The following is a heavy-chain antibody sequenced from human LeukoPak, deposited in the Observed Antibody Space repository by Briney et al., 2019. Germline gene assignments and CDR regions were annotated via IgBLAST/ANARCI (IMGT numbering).Heavy chain of an antibody. CDR2: IYTSGST. D-gene: IGHD2-8*02. J-gene: IGHJ6*03. CDR1: GGSISSGSYY. Sequence: PSQTLSLTCTVSGGSISSGSYYWSWIRQPAGKGLEWIGRIYTSGSTNYNPSLKSRVTISVDTSKNQFSLKLSSVTAADTAVYYCAGLVSLSRTGGYYYYMDVWGKGTTVTVSS. CDR3: AGLVSLSRTGGYYYYMDV. V-gene: IGHV4-61*02.